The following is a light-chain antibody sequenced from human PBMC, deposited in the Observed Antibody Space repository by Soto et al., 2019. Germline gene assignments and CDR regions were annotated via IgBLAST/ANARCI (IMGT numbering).Light chain of an antibody. Sequence: DIQMTQSPSSLSASVGDRVTITCRASQSISSYLNWYQQKPGKAPKLLIYAASSLQIGVPSRFSGSGSGTAFTLTISSLQPEAFATYYCQQSYSTPITFGQGTRLEIK. V-gene: IGKV1-39*01. CDR2: AAS. CDR1: QSISSY. CDR3: QQSYSTPIT. J-gene: IGKJ5*01.